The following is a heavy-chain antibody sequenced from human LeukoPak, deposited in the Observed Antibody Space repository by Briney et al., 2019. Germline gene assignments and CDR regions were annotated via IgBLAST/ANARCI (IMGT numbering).Heavy chain of an antibody. CDR3: ARGSRARLRYFEWFFDY. V-gene: IGHV4-34*01. CDR1: GGSFSGYY. CDR2: INHSGST. Sequence: KPSETLSLTCAVYGGSFSGYYWSWIRQPPGKGLEWIGEINHSGSTNYNPSLKSRVTISVDTSKNQFSLKLSSVTAADTAVYYCARGSRARLRYFEWFFDYWGQGTLVTVSS. D-gene: IGHD3-9*01. J-gene: IGHJ4*02.